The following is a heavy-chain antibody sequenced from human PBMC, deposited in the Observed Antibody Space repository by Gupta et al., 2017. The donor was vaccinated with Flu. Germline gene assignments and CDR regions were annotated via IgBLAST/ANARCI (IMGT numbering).Heavy chain of an antibody. CDR3: ARARGYNYGYYDY. Sequence: EVQLVQSGAEVKKPGESLKISCKTSGYNFNTYWIGWVRQMPGKGLEWMGIIYPGDSDIRFSPSFQGQVTISADKSTRTAYLQWSSLKASDTAIYYCARARGYNYGYYDYWGQGTLVTASS. CDR2: IYPGDSDI. D-gene: IGHD5-18*01. CDR1: GYNFNTYW. V-gene: IGHV5-51*03. J-gene: IGHJ4*02.